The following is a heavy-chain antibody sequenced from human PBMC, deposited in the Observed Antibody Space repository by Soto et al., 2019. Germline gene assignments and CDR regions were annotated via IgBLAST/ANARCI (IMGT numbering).Heavy chain of an antibody. Sequence: GESLKISCKGSGYSFTSYWIGWVRQMPGKGLEWMGIIYPGDSDTRYSPSFQGQVTISADKSISTAYLQWSSLKASDTAMYYCARHSGEGLVTNYYYGMDVWGQGTTVTVSS. D-gene: IGHD6-19*01. CDR1: GYSFTSYW. CDR3: ARHSGEGLVTNYYYGMDV. V-gene: IGHV5-51*01. CDR2: IYPGDSDT. J-gene: IGHJ6*02.